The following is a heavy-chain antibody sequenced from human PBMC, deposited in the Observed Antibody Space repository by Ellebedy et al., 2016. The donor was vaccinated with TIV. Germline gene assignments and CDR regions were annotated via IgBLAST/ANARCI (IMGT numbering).Heavy chain of an antibody. Sequence: SETLSLXCTVSGGSIRSYYWSWIRQPPGKGLEWIGYIYYSGSTNYNPSLKSRVTISVDTSMNQFSLKVSSVTAADTAVYYCARLGGYSGYDAFDYWGQGTLVTVSS. V-gene: IGHV4-59*13. D-gene: IGHD5-12*01. J-gene: IGHJ4*02. CDR3: ARLGGYSGYDAFDY. CDR1: GGSIRSYY. CDR2: IYYSGST.